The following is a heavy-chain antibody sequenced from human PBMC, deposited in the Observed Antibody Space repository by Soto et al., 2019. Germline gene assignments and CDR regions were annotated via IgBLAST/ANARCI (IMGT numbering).Heavy chain of an antibody. V-gene: IGHV4-31*03. CDR1: GGSISTVGHY. CDR2: IYHTGST. D-gene: IGHD1-1*01. J-gene: IGHJ4*02. CDR3: ARATGTLRSRNCDY. Sequence: SETLSLTCSVSGGSISTVGHYWAWIRQPPGKGLEWIGSIYHTGSTYYSKSLRSRLTMSVDTSKSQFSLRLSSVTAADTAVYYCARATGTLRSRNCDYWGQGSLVTVSS.